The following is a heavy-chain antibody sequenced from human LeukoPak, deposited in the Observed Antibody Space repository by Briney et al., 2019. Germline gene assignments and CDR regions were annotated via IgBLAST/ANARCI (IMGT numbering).Heavy chain of an antibody. Sequence: SETLSLTCTVSGGSISSYYWIWIRQPPGKGLEWIGYIYYSGSTNYNPSLKSRVTISVDTSKNRFSLKLSSVTAADTAVYYCARVWFGERYYYYYYYMDVWGKGTTVTVSS. CDR1: GGSISSYY. CDR2: IYYSGST. V-gene: IGHV4-59*08. CDR3: ARVWFGERYYYYYYYMDV. J-gene: IGHJ6*03. D-gene: IGHD3-10*01.